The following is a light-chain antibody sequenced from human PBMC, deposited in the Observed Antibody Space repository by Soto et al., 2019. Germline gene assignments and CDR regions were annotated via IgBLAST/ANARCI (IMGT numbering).Light chain of an antibody. CDR2: DVS. J-gene: IGLJ2*01. V-gene: IGLV2-14*01. Sequence: QSALTQPASVSGSPGQSITISCTGTSSDVGGYNYVSWYQQHPGKAPKLMIYDVSNRPSGVSNHFSGSKSGNTASLTISGLQAEDEADYYCSSYTSSSTDVVFGGGTQLTVL. CDR1: SSDVGGYNY. CDR3: SSYTSSSTDVV.